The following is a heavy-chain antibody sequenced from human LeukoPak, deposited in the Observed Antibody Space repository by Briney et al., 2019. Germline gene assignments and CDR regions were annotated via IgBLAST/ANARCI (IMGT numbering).Heavy chain of an antibody. CDR1: GGTFSSYA. V-gene: IGHV1-69*01. CDR3: AREDGGPLDY. D-gene: IGHD2-15*01. Sequence: SVKVSCKASGGTFSSYAISWVRQAPGQGLEWMGGIIPIFGTANYAQKFQGRVTITADESTSTAYMEVGSLRSEDTAVYYCAREDGGPLDYWGQGTLVTVSS. J-gene: IGHJ4*02. CDR2: IIPIFGTA.